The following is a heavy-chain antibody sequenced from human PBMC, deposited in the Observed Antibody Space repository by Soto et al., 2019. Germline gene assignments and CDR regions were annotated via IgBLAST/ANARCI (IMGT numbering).Heavy chain of an antibody. V-gene: IGHV4-39*07. D-gene: IGHD3-22*01. J-gene: IGHJ4*02. CDR2: IYYSGST. CDR3: AREGSSGYFNFDY. Sequence: SETLSLTCTVSGGSISSSSYYWGWIRQPPGKGLEWIGSIYYSGSTYYNPSLKSRVTISVDTSKNQFSLKLSSVTAADTAVYYCAREGSSGYFNFDYWGQGTLVTVSS. CDR1: GGSISSSSYY.